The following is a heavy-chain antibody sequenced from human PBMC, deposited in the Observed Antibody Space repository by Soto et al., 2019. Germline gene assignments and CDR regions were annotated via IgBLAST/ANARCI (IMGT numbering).Heavy chain of an antibody. CDR2: LSDGGGST. Sequence: EVQLLESGGGLVQPGGSLRLSCAASGFTFSNYAMSWVRQAPGKGLEWVSGLSDGGGSTFYADSVKGRFTISRDNAKNTLYLQMSSLKTEDTAVYYCTTDVWEQLAWFDYWGQGTLVTVSS. D-gene: IGHD6-6*01. J-gene: IGHJ4*02. CDR3: TTDVWEQLAWFDY. V-gene: IGHV3-23*01. CDR1: GFTFSNYA.